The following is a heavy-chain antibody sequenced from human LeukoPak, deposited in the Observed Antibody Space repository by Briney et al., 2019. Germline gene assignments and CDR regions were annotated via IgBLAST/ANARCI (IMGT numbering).Heavy chain of an antibody. D-gene: IGHD2-2*01. V-gene: IGHV3-30-3*01. CDR1: GFTFSSYA. CDR2: ISYDGSNK. Sequence: GGSLRLSCAASGFTFSSYAMPWVRQAPGKGLEWVAVISYDGSNKYYADSVKGRFTISRDNSKNTLYLQMNSLRAEDTAVYYCAREARGIVVVHYGMDVWGQGTTVTVSS. CDR3: AREARGIVVVHYGMDV. J-gene: IGHJ6*02.